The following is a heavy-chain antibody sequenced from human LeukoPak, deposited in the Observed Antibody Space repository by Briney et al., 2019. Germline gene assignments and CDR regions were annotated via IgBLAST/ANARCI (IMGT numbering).Heavy chain of an antibody. CDR2: ISAYNGNP. D-gene: IGHD2-21*02. V-gene: IGHV1-18*01. CDR3: ARVVTAIYDFDY. Sequence: ASVKVSCKASGYTFTSYGISWVRQAPGQGLEWMGWISAYNGNPNYAQKLQGRVTMTTDTSTSTAYMELRSLRSDDTAVYYCARVVTAIYDFDYWGQGTLVTVSS. J-gene: IGHJ4*02. CDR1: GYTFTSYG.